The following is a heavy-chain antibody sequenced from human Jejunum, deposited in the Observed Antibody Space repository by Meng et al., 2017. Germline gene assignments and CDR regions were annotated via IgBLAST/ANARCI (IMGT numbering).Heavy chain of an antibody. D-gene: IGHD3-10*01. J-gene: IGHJ4*02. V-gene: IGHV3-74*01. Sequence: GESLKISCAASGFTFGTYWMTWVRQAPGKGLVWVSRSNSDGGSTSYADSVKGRFTISRDNAKNTLYLQMNSLRAEDTAVYYCARGYYGLNYWGQGTLVT. CDR3: ARGYYGLNY. CDR1: GFTFGTYW. CDR2: SNSDGGST.